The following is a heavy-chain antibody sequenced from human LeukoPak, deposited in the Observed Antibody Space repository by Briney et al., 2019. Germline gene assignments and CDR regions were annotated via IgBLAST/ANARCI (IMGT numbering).Heavy chain of an antibody. CDR1: GFTFSTYA. V-gene: IGHV3-23*01. CDR2: ISGSGGST. J-gene: IGHJ4*02. D-gene: IGHD5-12*01. CDR3: TRERDYSGYDCGY. Sequence: PGGSLRLSCAASGFTFSTYAMSWVRQAPGKGLEWVSAISGSGGSTHYADSVKGRFTISRDNSKNSLYLQMNSLRDEDTAVYYCTRERDYSGYDCGYWGQGTLVTVSS.